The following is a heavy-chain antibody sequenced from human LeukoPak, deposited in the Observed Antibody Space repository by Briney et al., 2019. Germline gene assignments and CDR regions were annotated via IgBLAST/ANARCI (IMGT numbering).Heavy chain of an antibody. CDR2: INPNSGGT. V-gene: IGHV1-2*02. CDR1: GYTFTGYH. J-gene: IGHJ5*02. Sequence: ASVKVSCKASGYTFTGYHMHWVRQAPGQGLEWMGWINPNSGGTNYAQKFQGRVTMTRDTSISTAYMELSRLRSDDTAVYYCARGFHIVVVPAATWFDPWGQGTLVTVSS. CDR3: ARGFHIVVVPAATWFDP. D-gene: IGHD2-2*01.